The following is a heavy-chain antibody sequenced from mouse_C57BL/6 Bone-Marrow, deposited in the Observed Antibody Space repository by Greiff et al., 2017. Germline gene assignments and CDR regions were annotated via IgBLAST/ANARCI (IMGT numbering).Heavy chain of an antibody. CDR3: ARDYGSSTSGVPYWYFDV. CDR2: IYPGGGYT. D-gene: IGHD1-1*01. CDR1: GYTFTNYW. Sequence: QVQLQQSGAELVRPGTSVKMSCKASGYTFTNYWIGWAKQRPGHGLEWIGDIYPGGGYTNYNEKFKGKATLTADKSSSTAYMQFSSLTSEDSVIYYCARDYGSSTSGVPYWYFDVWGTGPTVTVSS. J-gene: IGHJ1*03. V-gene: IGHV1-63*01.